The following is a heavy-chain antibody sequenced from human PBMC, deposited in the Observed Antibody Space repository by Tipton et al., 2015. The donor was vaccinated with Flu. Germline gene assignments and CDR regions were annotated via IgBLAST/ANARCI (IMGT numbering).Heavy chain of an antibody. J-gene: IGHJ4*02. CDR1: GFTLDDYV. CDR3: TRGSTSSWL. CDR2: IRTKVYGGTT. D-gene: IGHD6-13*01. V-gene: IGHV3-49*03. Sequence: SLRLSCTASGFTLDDYVVSWFRQAPGKGLEWVGFIRTKVYGGTTEYAASVKGRFTIPRDDSKTIAYLQMNSLNTEDTGVYYCTRGSTSSWLWGQGTLVTVSS.